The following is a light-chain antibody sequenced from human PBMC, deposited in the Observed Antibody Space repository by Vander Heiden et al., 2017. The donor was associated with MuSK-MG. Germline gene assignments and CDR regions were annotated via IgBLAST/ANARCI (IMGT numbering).Light chain of an antibody. Sequence: DIQMTQSPSSLSASVGDRVTITCQASQDISNYLNWYQQKPGKAPKLLIYDASNLETAVPSRFSASGSGTDFTFTIISLQPEDIATYYCQQYYNLPHTFGGGTKVEIK. V-gene: IGKV1-33*01. CDR1: QDISNY. J-gene: IGKJ4*01. CDR3: QQYYNLPHT. CDR2: DAS.